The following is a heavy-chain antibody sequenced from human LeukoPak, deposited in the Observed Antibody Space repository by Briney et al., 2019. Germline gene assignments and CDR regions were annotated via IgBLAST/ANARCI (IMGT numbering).Heavy chain of an antibody. Sequence: GGSLRLSCAASGFSFSNYAMNWVRQAPGKGLEWVSTSGTGGNTYYTDSVKGRFSIPRDNSKNTLYLQMNSLRAEDTAIYYCAKSYLQIVTLTALYFDSWGQGALVTVSS. CDR1: GFSFSNYA. J-gene: IGHJ4*02. CDR2: SGTGGNT. D-gene: IGHD2-21*02. CDR3: AKSYLQIVTLTALYFDS. V-gene: IGHV3-23*01.